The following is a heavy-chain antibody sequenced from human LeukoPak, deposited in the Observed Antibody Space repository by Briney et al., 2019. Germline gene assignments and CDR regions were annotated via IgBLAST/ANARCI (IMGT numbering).Heavy chain of an antibody. CDR2: IRDDGSNK. Sequence: GGSLRLSCAASGFMFSEYGMHWVRQAPGKGLEWVAFIRDDGSNKLSADFVKGRFTISRDNSKNTVSLQMNSLRSEDTAIYYCAKDWGARGCCGDYFDYWGQGSLVTVSS. CDR3: AKDWGARGCCGDYFDY. CDR1: GFMFSEYG. D-gene: IGHD6-19*01. J-gene: IGHJ4*02. V-gene: IGHV3-30*02.